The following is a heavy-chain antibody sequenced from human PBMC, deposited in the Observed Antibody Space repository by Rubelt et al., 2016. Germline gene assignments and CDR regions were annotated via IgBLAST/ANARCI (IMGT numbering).Heavy chain of an antibody. Sequence: QVQLQQWGAGLLKPSETLSLTCAVYGGSFSGYYWSWIRPPPGKGLEWIGAINHSGSTNYNPSLKRRGTISVDTPKTQFSRKLGSVTAADTAVYYCARGRRYRMGSSGWYPWGQGTLVTVSS. CDR1: GGSFSGYY. V-gene: IGHV4-34*01. CDR3: ARGRRYRMGSSGWYP. CDR2: INHSGST. D-gene: IGHD6-19*01. J-gene: IGHJ5*02.